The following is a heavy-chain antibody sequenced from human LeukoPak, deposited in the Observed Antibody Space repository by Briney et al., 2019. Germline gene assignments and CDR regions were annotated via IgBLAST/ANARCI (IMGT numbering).Heavy chain of an antibody. V-gene: IGHV1-18*01. CDR3: GRALLGGSNIYTPFSY. D-gene: IGHD3-10*01. CDR2: ISAYNGNT. CDR1: GYTFTSYG. Sequence: ASVKVSCKASGYTFTSYGISWVRQAPGQGLEWMGWISAYNGNTNYAQKLQGRVTMTTDTSTSTAYMELRSLRSDDTAVYYCGRALLGGSNIYTPFSYWGQGTLVTVSS. J-gene: IGHJ4*02.